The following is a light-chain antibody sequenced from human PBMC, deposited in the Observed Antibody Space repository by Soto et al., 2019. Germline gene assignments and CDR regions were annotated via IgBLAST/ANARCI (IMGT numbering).Light chain of an antibody. V-gene: IGKV1-39*01. J-gene: IGKJ2*01. CDR3: QQSYSTPRT. CDR1: QSISSY. Sequence: DIQMTQSPSSLSASVGDRVTITCRASQSISSYLNWYQQKPEEAPKLLIYAASSLQSGVPSRFSGSGSGTDFTLTISSLQPEDFATYYCQQSYSTPRTFGQGTKLEIK. CDR2: AAS.